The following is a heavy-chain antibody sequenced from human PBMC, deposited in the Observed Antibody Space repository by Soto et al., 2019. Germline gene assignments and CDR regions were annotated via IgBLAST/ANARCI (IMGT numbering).Heavy chain of an antibody. V-gene: IGHV3-7*05. J-gene: IGHJ4*02. Sequence: EVQLVESGGGLVQPGGSLRLSCAASGFSFSTYWMAWVRQAPGKGLEWVANIDQGGGEKYYVDSVRGRFTISRDNAKNSLYLQMNSLRAEDTAVYYCARWIYEVTTERHIDYWVQGTLVTVSS. CDR2: IDQGGGEK. D-gene: IGHD4-17*01. CDR3: ARWIYEVTTERHIDY. CDR1: GFSFSTYW.